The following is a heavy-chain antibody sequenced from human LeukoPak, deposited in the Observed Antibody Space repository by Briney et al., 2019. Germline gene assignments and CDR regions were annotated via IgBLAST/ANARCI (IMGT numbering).Heavy chain of an antibody. CDR3: AKSAGDYYDSSGYYHRPLGY. J-gene: IGHJ4*02. V-gene: IGHV3-74*01. Sequence: GGSLILSCAASGFTFSRDWMYWVRQAPGKGLVWLSRINSDGSSTAYADSVKGRFTISRDNAKNTLFLQMNSLRAEDTAVYYCAKSAGDYYDSSGYYHRPLGYWGQGTLVTVSS. D-gene: IGHD3-22*01. CDR1: GFTFSRDW. CDR2: INSDGSST.